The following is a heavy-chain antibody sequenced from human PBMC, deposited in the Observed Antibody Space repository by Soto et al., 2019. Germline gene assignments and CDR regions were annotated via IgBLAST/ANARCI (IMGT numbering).Heavy chain of an antibody. Sequence: EFLKTSFQGSGYSFASYWIGWVGQMPGKGLEWMGIIYPGDSDTRYSPSFQGQVTISADKSISTAYLQWSSLKASDTAMYYCARLDSNYRHGMDVWGQGTTVTVSS. CDR2: IYPGDSDT. CDR1: GYSFASYW. CDR3: ARLDSNYRHGMDV. V-gene: IGHV5-51*01. J-gene: IGHJ6*02. D-gene: IGHD4-4*01.